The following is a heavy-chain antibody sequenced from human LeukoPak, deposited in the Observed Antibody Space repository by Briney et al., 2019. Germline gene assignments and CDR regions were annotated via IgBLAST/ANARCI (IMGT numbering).Heavy chain of an antibody. D-gene: IGHD2-15*01. Sequence: GGSLRLSCAASGFTFSTYWIHWVRQAPGKGLVWVSCINSDGSSTNYADSVKGRFTISRDNAKNALYLQMNSLRAEDTAVYYCARGSSGGINYYYGMDVWGQGTTVTVSS. CDR2: INSDGSST. CDR1: GFTFSTYW. V-gene: IGHV3-74*01. CDR3: ARGSSGGINYYYGMDV. J-gene: IGHJ6*02.